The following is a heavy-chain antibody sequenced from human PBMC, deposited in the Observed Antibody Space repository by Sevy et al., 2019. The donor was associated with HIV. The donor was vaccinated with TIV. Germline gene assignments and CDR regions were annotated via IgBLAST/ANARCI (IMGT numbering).Heavy chain of an antibody. D-gene: IGHD6-13*01. Sequence: GGSLRLSCAASGFTFSSYAMSWVRQAPGKGLEWVSAISGSGGSTYYADSVKGRFTISRDNSKNTLYLQMNSLRAEDTAVYYSAKDSGSSWYGAYFDYWGQGTLVTVSS. CDR2: ISGSGGST. J-gene: IGHJ4*02. CDR1: GFTFSSYA. V-gene: IGHV3-23*01. CDR3: AKDSGSSWYGAYFDY.